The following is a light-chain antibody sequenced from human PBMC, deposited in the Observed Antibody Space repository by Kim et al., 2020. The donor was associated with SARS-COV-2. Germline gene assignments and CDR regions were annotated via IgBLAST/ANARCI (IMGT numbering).Light chain of an antibody. Sequence: GQSIAISCTGTSSDIGGYTYVAWYQQHPGKAPLLMIYGVSHRPSAVSDRFSGSKSGNTASLTISGLQAEDEADYYCTSYTSSGFYVFGAGTKVTVL. CDR2: GVS. V-gene: IGLV2-14*04. J-gene: IGLJ1*01. CDR1: SSDIGGYTY. CDR3: TSYTSSGFYV.